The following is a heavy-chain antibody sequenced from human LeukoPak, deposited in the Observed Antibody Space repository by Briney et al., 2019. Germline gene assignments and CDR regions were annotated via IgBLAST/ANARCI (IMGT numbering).Heavy chain of an antibody. CDR2: ISSSGSTI. J-gene: IGHJ5*02. CDR3: ARSVRGWYSFYQYNWFDP. V-gene: IGHV3-48*03. D-gene: IGHD6-19*01. CDR1: GFTFSSYE. Sequence: GGSLRLPCAASGFTFSSYEMNWVRQAPGKGLEWVSYISSSGSTIYYADSVKGRFTISRDNAKNSLYLQMNSLRAEDTAVYYCARSVRGWYSFYQYNWFDPWGQGTLVTVSS.